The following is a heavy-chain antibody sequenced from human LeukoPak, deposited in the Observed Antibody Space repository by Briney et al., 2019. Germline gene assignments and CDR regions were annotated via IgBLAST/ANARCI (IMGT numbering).Heavy chain of an antibody. CDR3: APTAALEYYFDY. Sequence: ASVKVSCKASGYTFTSYGISWVRQAPGQGLEWMGWISAYNGNTNYAQKLQGRVTMTTDTSTSTAYMELSRLGSDDTAVYYCAPTAALEYYFDYWGQGTLVTVSS. V-gene: IGHV1-18*01. CDR2: ISAYNGNT. J-gene: IGHJ4*02. D-gene: IGHD2-2*01. CDR1: GYTFTSYG.